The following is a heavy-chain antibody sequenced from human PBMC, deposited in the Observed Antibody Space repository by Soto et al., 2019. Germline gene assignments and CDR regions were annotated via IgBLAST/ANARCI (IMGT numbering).Heavy chain of an antibody. CDR1: GHTFHNYA. V-gene: IGHV3-23*01. CDR3: ARVSRGIGVVPAALN. Sequence: EVQLLDSGGGLEQPGVSLRLSCVGAGHTFHNYAMTWVRQAPGKGLEWVSGISGSGGSTYYADSLRGRFTISRDDSKNTLYLQMNSLRAEDTAVYYCARVSRGIGVVPAALNWGQGTLVTVSS. J-gene: IGHJ4*02. D-gene: IGHD2-2*01. CDR2: ISGSGGST.